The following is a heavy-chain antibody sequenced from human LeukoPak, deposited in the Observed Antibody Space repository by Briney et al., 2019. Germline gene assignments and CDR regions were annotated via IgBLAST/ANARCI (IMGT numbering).Heavy chain of an antibody. CDR2: ISSSSSYI. CDR3: ARDLPTRPRYSSGWYLFDY. J-gene: IGHJ4*02. D-gene: IGHD6-19*01. Sequence: GGSLRLSCAASGFTFSSYSMNWVRQAPGKGLEWVSSISSSSSYIYYADSVKGRFTISRDNAKNSLYLQMNSLRAEDTAVYYCARDLPTRPRYSSGWYLFDYWGQGPLATVS. CDR1: GFTFSSYS. V-gene: IGHV3-21*01.